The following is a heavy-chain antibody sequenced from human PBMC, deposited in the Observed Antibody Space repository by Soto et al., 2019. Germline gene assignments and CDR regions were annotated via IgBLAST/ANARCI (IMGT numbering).Heavy chain of an antibody. CDR2: IDPSSGTT. J-gene: IGHJ6*02. CDR3: ARGAVVVPNGLIAGMDV. V-gene: IGHV1-46*01. CDR1: GYSFSNFY. D-gene: IGHD2-15*01. Sequence: ASVKVSCKPSGYSFSNFYVHWVRQAPGQGLEWMGIIDPSSGTTSYTQKFQERVTMTRDTSMSTVYMELSRQRSKDTAVYYCARGAVVVPNGLIAGMDVWGLGTTVTVSS.